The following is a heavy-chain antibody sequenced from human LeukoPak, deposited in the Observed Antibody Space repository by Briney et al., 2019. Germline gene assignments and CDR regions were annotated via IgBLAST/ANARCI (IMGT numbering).Heavy chain of an antibody. Sequence: PSETLSLTCTDSGDSMRDYYWSWIRQPPAKGLECIGYIYYSGSTNYNPSLKSRLTISVDTSNNQFSLKLSSVTAADTAVYCCASTSGYCSGGNCYSAFDYWGQGTLVTVSS. V-gene: IGHV4-59*01. J-gene: IGHJ4*02. CDR1: GDSMRDYY. D-gene: IGHD2-15*01. CDR2: IYYSGST. CDR3: ASTSGYCSGGNCYSAFDY.